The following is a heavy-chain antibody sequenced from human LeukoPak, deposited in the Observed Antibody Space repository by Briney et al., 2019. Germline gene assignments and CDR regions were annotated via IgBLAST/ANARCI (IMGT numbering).Heavy chain of an antibody. CDR1: GYIFTSYG. J-gene: IGHJ6*03. CDR3: ARVLRYCSGGNCYSGGLGYMDV. V-gene: IGHV1-18*01. D-gene: IGHD2-15*01. CDR2: ISGYNGHT. Sequence: ASVKVSCKASGYIFTSYGISWMRQAPGQGLEWMGWISGYNGHTKYAQKVQARVTMTTDTSTSTAYMELRSLRSDDTAVYYCARVLRYCSGGNCYSGGLGYMDVWGKGTTVTISS.